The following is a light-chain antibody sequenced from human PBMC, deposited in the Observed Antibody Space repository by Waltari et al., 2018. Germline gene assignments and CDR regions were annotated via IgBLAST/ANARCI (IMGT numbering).Light chain of an antibody. CDR1: QSLSNW. J-gene: IGKJ1*01. Sequence: DIQMTQYPSTLSASVGDRVTITCRASQSLSNWLAWYQQKAGKAPKVLIYKASTLESGVPSRFSGSGSGTEFTLTISSLQPDDFATYYCQQYRNLWTFGQGTKVEIK. V-gene: IGKV1-5*03. CDR2: KAS. CDR3: QQYRNLWT.